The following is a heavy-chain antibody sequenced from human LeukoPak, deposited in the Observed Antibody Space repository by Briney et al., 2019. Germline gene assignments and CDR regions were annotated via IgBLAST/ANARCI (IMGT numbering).Heavy chain of an antibody. CDR1: GYSISSGYY. V-gene: IGHV4-38-2*02. CDR2: IYTSGST. J-gene: IGHJ4*02. CDR3: ARTRYYYNSRSYGAPYYFDY. Sequence: PSETLSLTCTVSGYSISSGYYWGWIRQPPGKGLEWIGRIYTSGSTYYNPSLKSRVTISVDTSKNQFSLKLSSVTAADTAVYYCARTRYYYNSRSYGAPYYFDYWGQGTLVTVSS. D-gene: IGHD3-10*01.